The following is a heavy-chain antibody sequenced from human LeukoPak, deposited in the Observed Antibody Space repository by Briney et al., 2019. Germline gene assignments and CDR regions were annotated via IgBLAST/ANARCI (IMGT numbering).Heavy chain of an antibody. J-gene: IGHJ1*01. V-gene: IGHV1-69*13. CDR3: ARDGESHLLYDKYFQH. CDR1: GGTFSSYA. D-gene: IGHD2-2*02. CDR2: IIPIFGTA. Sequence: SVKVSCKASGGTFSSYAINWVRQASGQGLEWMRGIIPIFGTASYAQKFQGRVTITADESTSTAYMELCSLRSEDTAVYYCARDGESHLLYDKYFQHWGQGTLVTVSS.